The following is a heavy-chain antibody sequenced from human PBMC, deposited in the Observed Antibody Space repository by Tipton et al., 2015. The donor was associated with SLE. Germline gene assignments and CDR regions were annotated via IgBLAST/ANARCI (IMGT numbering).Heavy chain of an antibody. Sequence: TLSLTCTVSGGSISSGYYWSWIRQHPGNGLEWIAYIYYSGSTSYNPSLKSRVTISVDTSKNQFSLKLNSVTAADTAVYYCARHRLDYDYVWGSYRYFDYWGQGILVTVSS. CDR1: GGSISSGYY. CDR3: ARHRLDYDYVWGSYRYFDY. V-gene: IGHV4-31*03. CDR2: IYYSGST. D-gene: IGHD3-16*02. J-gene: IGHJ4*02.